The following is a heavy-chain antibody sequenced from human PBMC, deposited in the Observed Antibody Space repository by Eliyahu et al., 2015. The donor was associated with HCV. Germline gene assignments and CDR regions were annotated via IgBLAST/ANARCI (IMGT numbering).Heavy chain of an antibody. V-gene: IGHV3-15*01. CDR3: TTEADNWNYPRFDY. Sequence: EVQLVESGGGLVKPGGSLRLSCAASGFTFSNAWMSWVRQAPGKGLEWVGRIKSKTDGGTTDYAAPVKGRFTISRDDSKNTLYLQMNSLKTEDTAVYYCTTEADNWNYPRFDYWGQGTLVTVSS. D-gene: IGHD1-7*01. CDR2: IKSKTDGGTT. J-gene: IGHJ4*02. CDR1: GFTFSNAW.